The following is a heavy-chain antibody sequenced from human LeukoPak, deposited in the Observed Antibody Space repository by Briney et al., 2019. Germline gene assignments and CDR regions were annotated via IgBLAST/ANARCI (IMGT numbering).Heavy chain of an antibody. D-gene: IGHD3-22*01. CDR2: IRYDGSNK. V-gene: IGHV3-30*02. J-gene: IGHJ4*02. CDR3: AKDSYDTSI. Sequence: GGSLRLSCAASGFSFSSYGMYWVRQAPGKGLEWVAFIRYDGSNKYYADSVKGRFTISRDNSKNTLYLQINSLRAEDTAVYYCAKDSYDTSIWGQGTLVTVSA. CDR1: GFSFSSYG.